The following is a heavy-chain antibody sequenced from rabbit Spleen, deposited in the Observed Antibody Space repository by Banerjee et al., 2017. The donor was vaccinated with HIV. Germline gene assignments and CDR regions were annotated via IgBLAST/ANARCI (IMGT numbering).Heavy chain of an antibody. J-gene: IGHJ4*01. CDR3: ARDVAGGSDWLFKL. V-gene: IGHV1S45*01. CDR2: IDSGTSGTT. D-gene: IGHD8-1*01. Sequence: QQQLEESGGGLVKPGGTLTLTCTASGFSFSSSYYMCWVRQAPGKGLEWIGCIDSGTSGTTYYASWARGRFTMSKASSTTVTLQMTSLTAADTATYFCARDVAGGSDWLFKLWGPGTLVTVS. CDR1: GFSFSSSYY.